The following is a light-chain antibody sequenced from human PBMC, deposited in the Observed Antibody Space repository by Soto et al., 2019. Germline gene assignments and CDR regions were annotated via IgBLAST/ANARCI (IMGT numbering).Light chain of an antibody. J-gene: IGKJ1*01. CDR3: LQYNTYPWT. CDR1: HAIKND. Sequence: DIQMTQSPSSLCAGVGDRVTLTCRASHAIKNDVNWYQQKPGKAPRRLLYAASTLQNGVPSRFSGSGSGTEFTLTITSLQPEDLATYYCLQYNTYPWTFGQGTKVDIK. V-gene: IGKV1-17*01. CDR2: AAS.